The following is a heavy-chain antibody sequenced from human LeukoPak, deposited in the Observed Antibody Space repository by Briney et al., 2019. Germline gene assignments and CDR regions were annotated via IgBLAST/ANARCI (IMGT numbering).Heavy chain of an antibody. CDR3: AKGRRYNILTGYYVSEVDP. CDR1: GFTFSNYW. V-gene: IGHV3-74*01. CDR2: IKTDGSRT. J-gene: IGHJ5*02. D-gene: IGHD3-9*01. Sequence: GGSLRLSCVASGFTFSNYWMHWVRQAPGKGLVWVSRIKTDGSRTNYADSVKGRLTISRDNAKNTLYLQMNSLRADDTAVYYCAKGRRYNILTGYYVSEVDPWGQGTQVTVSS.